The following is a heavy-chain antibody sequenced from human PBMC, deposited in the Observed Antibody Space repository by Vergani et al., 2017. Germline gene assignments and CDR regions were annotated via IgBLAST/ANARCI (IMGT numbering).Heavy chain of an antibody. CDR3: ATKSCGTPGCQIGYFRE. V-gene: IGHV3-30*03. J-gene: IGHJ1*01. D-gene: IGHD1-1*01. CDR1: GFTSSYYG. Sequence: QVHLVESGGGVVQPGRSLRLSCVVSGFTSSYYGMHWVRQAPGKGPEGGAVISYDGTQKYYADSVKGRFTISRDNSKSTLYLQMNSLRTEDTAVDYCATKSCGTPGCQIGYFREWGQGTLVTGSS. CDR2: ISYDGTQK.